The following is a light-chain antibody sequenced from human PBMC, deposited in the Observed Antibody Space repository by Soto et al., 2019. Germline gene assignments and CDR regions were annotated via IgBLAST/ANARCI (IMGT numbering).Light chain of an antibody. CDR1: QTISSW. V-gene: IGKV1-5*03. CDR3: QHYNSYSEA. J-gene: IGKJ1*01. Sequence: DIQMTPSPSTLSGSVGDRVTITCRASQTISSWLAWYQQKPGKAPKLLIYKASSLESGVPSRFSGSGSGTEFTLTISSLQPDDFATYYCQHYNSYSEAFGQGTKVDIK. CDR2: KAS.